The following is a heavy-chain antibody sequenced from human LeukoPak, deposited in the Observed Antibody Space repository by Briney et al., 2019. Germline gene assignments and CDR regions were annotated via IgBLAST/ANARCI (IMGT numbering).Heavy chain of an antibody. CDR2: IYYRGRT. CDR1: GGSLRSYS. J-gene: IGHJ4*02. V-gene: IGHV4-59*08. D-gene: IGHD3-16*02. CDR3: ARLVGGYQGY. Sequence: SETLSLTCTVSGGSLRSYSWSWIRHPPGKGGEWIGYIYYRGRTNYNPSLKSRVTISVDTSKDQFSLKLSSVTAADTAVYYCARLVGGYQGYWRQGTLVTVSS.